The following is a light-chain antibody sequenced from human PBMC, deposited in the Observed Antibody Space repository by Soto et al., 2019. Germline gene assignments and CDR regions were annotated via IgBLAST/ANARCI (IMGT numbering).Light chain of an antibody. V-gene: IGLV1-44*01. CDR1: SSNIGGNA. CDR3: AAWDDSLNGRV. Sequence: QSVLTQPPSASETPGQRVTISCSGGSSNIGGNAVNWYQHLPGTAPKLLIYNNNQRPSGVPDRFSGSKSGTSASLAISGLQSEDEADYYCAAWDDSLNGRVFGGGTKLNVL. J-gene: IGLJ2*01. CDR2: NNN.